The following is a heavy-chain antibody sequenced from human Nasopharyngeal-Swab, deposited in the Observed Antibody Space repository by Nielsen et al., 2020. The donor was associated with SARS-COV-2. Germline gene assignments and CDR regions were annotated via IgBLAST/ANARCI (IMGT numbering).Heavy chain of an antibody. V-gene: IGHV1-24*01. CDR1: GYTLTELS. Sequence: ASVKVSCKVSGYTLTELSMHWVRQAPGKGLEWMGGFDPEDGETIYAQKFQGRVTMTEDTSTDTAYMELSSLRSEDTAVYYCARALWVGYDILTGYYGGAYYYYYMDVWGKGTTVTVSS. CDR3: ARALWVGYDILTGYYGGAYYYYYMDV. D-gene: IGHD3-9*01. J-gene: IGHJ6*03. CDR2: FDPEDGET.